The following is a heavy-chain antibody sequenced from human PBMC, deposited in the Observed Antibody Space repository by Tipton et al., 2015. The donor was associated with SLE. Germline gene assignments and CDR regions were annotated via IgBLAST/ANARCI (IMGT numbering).Heavy chain of an antibody. D-gene: IGHD4-11*01. V-gene: IGHV4-4*07. CDR2: IYNNGGT. CDR1: GGSIGNNS. Sequence: TLSLTCTVSGGSIGNNSWNWIRQSAGKGLEWIGRIYNNGGTNYNPSLESRVSMSVDTSKNHFSLKLISVTAADTAVYYCAREFLNPVTTVHYYFDLWGRGTLVTVSS. J-gene: IGHJ2*01. CDR3: AREFLNPVTTVHYYFDL.